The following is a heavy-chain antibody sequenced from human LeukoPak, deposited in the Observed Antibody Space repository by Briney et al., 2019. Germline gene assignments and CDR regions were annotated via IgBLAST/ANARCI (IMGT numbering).Heavy chain of an antibody. CDR1: GGSFSGYY. Sequence: SETLSLTCAVYGGSFSGYYWSWIRQPPGKGLEWIGYIYYSGSTNYNPSLKSRVTISVDTSKNQFSLKLSSVTAADTAVYYCARRYSSSWYDNGMDVWGQGTTVTVSS. J-gene: IGHJ6*02. CDR3: ARRYSSSWYDNGMDV. CDR2: IYYSGST. V-gene: IGHV4-59*01. D-gene: IGHD6-13*01.